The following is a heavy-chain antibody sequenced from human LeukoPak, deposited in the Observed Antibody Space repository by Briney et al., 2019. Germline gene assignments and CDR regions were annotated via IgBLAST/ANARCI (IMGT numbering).Heavy chain of an antibody. CDR2: IIPIFGTA. Sequence: GASVKVSCKASVGTFSSYAISWVRQAPGQGLEWMGGIIPIFGTANYAQKFQGRVTITADESTSPAYMELSSLRSEDTAVYYCARVYYYGSVYYFDHWGQGTLVTVSS. V-gene: IGHV1-69*13. CDR3: ARVYYYGSVYYFDH. J-gene: IGHJ4*02. D-gene: IGHD3-10*01. CDR1: VGTFSSYA.